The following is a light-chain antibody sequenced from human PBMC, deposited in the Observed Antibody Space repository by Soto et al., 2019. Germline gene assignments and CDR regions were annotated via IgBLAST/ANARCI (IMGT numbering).Light chain of an antibody. CDR3: QQYNNWPGT. Sequence: EVVLTQSPVTLSVSPGERATLSCRASQSVSSSYLAWYQQKPCQAPRLLIYGSSTRATDIPARFSGSGSGTEFTLTIGSLQSEDCALYYCQQYNNWPGTFGQGTKVDI. J-gene: IGKJ1*01. V-gene: IGKV3-15*01. CDR2: GSS. CDR1: QSVSSSY.